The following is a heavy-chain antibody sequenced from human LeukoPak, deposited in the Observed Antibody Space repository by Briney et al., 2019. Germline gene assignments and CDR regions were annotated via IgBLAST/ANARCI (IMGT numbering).Heavy chain of an antibody. Sequence: GGSLRLSCAASGFTFSSYAMSWVRQAPGKGLEWVSGISWNRGSLDYADSVKGRFTISRDNAKNSLYLQMNSLRAEDTALYYCTKGGYGYGTTRFDYWGQGILVTVSS. J-gene: IGHJ4*02. V-gene: IGHV3-9*01. CDR2: ISWNRGSL. CDR3: TKGGYGYGTTRFDY. D-gene: IGHD1-1*01. CDR1: GFTFSSYA.